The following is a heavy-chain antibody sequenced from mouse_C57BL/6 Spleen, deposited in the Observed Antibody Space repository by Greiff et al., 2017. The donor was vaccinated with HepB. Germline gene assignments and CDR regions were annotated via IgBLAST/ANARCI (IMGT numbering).Heavy chain of an antibody. CDR2: ISYDGSN. V-gene: IGHV3-6*01. Sequence: VQLQQSGPGLVKPSQSLSLTCSVTGYSITSGYYWNWIRQFPGNKLEWMGYISYDGSNNYNPSLKNRISITRDTSKNQFFLKLNSVTTEDTATYYCARDQDGSSYEGGAMDYWGQGTSVTVSS. J-gene: IGHJ4*01. CDR1: GYSITSGYY. D-gene: IGHD1-1*01. CDR3: ARDQDGSSYEGGAMDY.